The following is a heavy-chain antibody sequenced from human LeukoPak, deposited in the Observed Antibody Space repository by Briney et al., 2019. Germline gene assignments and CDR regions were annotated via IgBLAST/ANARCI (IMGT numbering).Heavy chain of an antibody. D-gene: IGHD1-20*01. Sequence: NPSETLSLTCTVSGGSISSYYWSWIRQPPGKGLEWIGYIYYSGSTNYNPSLKSRVTISVDTSKNQFSLKLSSVTAADTAVYYCARALRARITGTTASVYGMDVWGQGTTVTVSS. CDR2: IYYSGST. CDR1: GGSISSYY. V-gene: IGHV4-59*01. CDR3: ARALRARITGTTASVYGMDV. J-gene: IGHJ6*02.